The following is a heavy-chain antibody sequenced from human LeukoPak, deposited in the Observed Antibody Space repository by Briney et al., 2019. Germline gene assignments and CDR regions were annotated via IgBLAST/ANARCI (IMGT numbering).Heavy chain of an antibody. Sequence: GRSLRLSCAASGFTIDDYAMHWVRQAPGKGLEWVSGISWNSGSIGYADFVKGRFTISRDNAKNSLYLQMNSLRAEDTALYYCAKDIFPATYYYDSSGSGGAFDIWGQGTMVTVSS. CDR1: GFTIDDYA. D-gene: IGHD3-22*01. CDR2: ISWNSGSI. CDR3: AKDIFPATYYYDSSGSGGAFDI. V-gene: IGHV3-9*01. J-gene: IGHJ3*02.